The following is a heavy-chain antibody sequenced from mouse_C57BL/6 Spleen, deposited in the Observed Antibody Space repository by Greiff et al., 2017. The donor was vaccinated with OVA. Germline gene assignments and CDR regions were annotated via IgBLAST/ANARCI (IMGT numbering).Heavy chain of an antibody. CDR2: IHPNSGST. V-gene: IGHV1-64*01. CDR3: AREGVDLLRYFDV. J-gene: IGHJ1*03. D-gene: IGHD2-1*01. CDR1: GYTFTSYW. Sequence: QVQLQQPGAELVKPGASVKLSCKASGYTFTSYWMHWVKQRPGQGLEWIGMIHPNSGSTNYNEKFKSKATLTVDKSSSTAYMQLSSLTSEDSAVYYCAREGVDLLRYFDVWGTGTTVTVSS.